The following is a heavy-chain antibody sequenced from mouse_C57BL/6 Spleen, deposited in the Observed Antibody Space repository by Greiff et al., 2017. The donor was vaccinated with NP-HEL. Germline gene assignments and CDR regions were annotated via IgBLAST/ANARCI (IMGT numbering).Heavy chain of an antibody. Sequence: EVQLQQSGAELVRPGASVKLSCTASGFNIKDDYMHWVKQRPEQGLEWIGWIDPENGDTEYASKFQGKATITADTSSNTAYLQLSSLTSEDTAVYYCTTDNYYGSEYWGQGTTLTVSS. CDR3: TTDNYYGSEY. V-gene: IGHV14-4*01. D-gene: IGHD1-1*01. J-gene: IGHJ2*01. CDR1: GFNIKDDY. CDR2: IDPENGDT.